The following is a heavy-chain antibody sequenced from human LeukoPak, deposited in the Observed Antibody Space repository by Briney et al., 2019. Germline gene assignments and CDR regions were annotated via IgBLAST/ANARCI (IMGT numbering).Heavy chain of an antibody. CDR1: GFTFSSYW. Sequence: PGGSLRLSCAASGFTFSSYWMSWVRQAPGKGLEWVANIKQDGSEKYYVDSVKGRFTISRDNAKNSLYLQMNSLRAEDTAVYYCVRGLGYCSSTRCSPGYYMDVWGKGTTVTVSS. CDR2: IKQDGSEK. CDR3: VRGLGYCSSTRCSPGYYMDV. D-gene: IGHD2-2*01. J-gene: IGHJ6*03. V-gene: IGHV3-7*01.